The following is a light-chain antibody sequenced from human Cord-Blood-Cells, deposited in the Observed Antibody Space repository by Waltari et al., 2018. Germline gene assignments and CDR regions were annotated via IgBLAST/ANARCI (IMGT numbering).Light chain of an antibody. CDR3: SSYTSSNLVV. Sequence: QSALTQPASVSGSPGQSITISCTGTSSDVGGYNYVYWYQQHPGKAPKLMIYDVSNRPSGVSNRFSAAKSGNTASVRISGLQAEDEADYYCSSYTSSNLVVFDGGTKLTVL. V-gene: IGLV2-14*01. CDR1: SSDVGGYNY. CDR2: DVS. J-gene: IGLJ2*01.